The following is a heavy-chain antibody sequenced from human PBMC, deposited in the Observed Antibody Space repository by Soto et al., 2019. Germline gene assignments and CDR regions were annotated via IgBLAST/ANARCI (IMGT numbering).Heavy chain of an antibody. CDR1: GYSFSNSY. V-gene: IGHV1-46*01. J-gene: IGHJ4*02. CDR3: AKVSSAWYAGFFDL. D-gene: IGHD2-8*01. Sequence: ASVKVSCKGYGYSFSNSYVVWVRQAPGQGLEWMGVINPAGGSTSYAQKFQDRVTMTRDMSTSTVYLDLISLRSEDTAVYYCAKVSSAWYAGFFDLWGQGTLVTVSS. CDR2: INPAGGST.